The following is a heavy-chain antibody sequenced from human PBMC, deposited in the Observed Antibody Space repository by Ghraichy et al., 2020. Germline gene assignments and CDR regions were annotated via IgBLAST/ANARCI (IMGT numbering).Heavy chain of an antibody. Sequence: LSLTCAASRFTFSSYWMHWVRQTPGEGLVWVSHIYGDGSSTSYADSVKGRFTISRDNAKNTMYLQMNSLRAEDSAVYYCARPYVNGESRFDSWGQGTLVTVSS. CDR2: IYGDGSST. CDR1: RFTFSSYW. V-gene: IGHV3-74*01. CDR3: ARPYVNGESRFDS. D-gene: IGHD3-10*01. J-gene: IGHJ4*02.